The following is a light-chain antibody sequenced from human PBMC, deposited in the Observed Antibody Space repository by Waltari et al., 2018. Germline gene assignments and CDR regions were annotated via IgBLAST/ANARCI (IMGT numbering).Light chain of an antibody. CDR2: QDT. CDR1: NLGDKY. CDR3: QAWDSNTLF. J-gene: IGLJ2*01. V-gene: IGLV3-1*01. Sequence: SYELTQPPSVSVSPGQTATITCSGDNLGDKYTCWYQQRPGQSPVLLIYQDTKRPSGSPERFSGSNSGNTATLTISGTQAMDEGDYFCQAWDSNTLFFGGRTKLTVL.